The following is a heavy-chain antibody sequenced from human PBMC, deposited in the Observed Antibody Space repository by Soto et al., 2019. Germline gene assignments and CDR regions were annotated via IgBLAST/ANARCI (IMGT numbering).Heavy chain of an antibody. D-gene: IGHD3-9*01. Sequence: SETLSLTCTVSGGSISSYYLSWIRQPPGKGLEWIGYIYYSGSTNYNPSLKSRVTISVDTSKNQFSLKLSSVTAADTAVYYCARSYDILTGEPLYFDYWGQGTLVTVSS. CDR2: IYYSGST. CDR1: GGSISSYY. V-gene: IGHV4-59*01. J-gene: IGHJ4*02. CDR3: ARSYDILTGEPLYFDY.